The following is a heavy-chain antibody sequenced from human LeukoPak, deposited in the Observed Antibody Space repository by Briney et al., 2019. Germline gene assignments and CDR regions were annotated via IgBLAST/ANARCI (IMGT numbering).Heavy chain of an antibody. CDR3: ASTRQIQLWLPYYFDY. J-gene: IGHJ4*02. CDR1: GGSISSGSYY. Sequence: SQTLSLTCTVSGGSISSGSYYWSWIRQPAGKGLEWIGRIYTSGSTNYNPSLKSRVTISVDTSKNQFSLKLSSVTAADTAVYYCASTRQIQLWLPYYFDYWGQGTLVTVSS. D-gene: IGHD5-18*01. V-gene: IGHV4-61*02. CDR2: IYTSGST.